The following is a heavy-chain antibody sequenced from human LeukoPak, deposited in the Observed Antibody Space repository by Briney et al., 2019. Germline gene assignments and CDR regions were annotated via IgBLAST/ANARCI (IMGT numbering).Heavy chain of an antibody. D-gene: IGHD6-19*01. CDR3: AKDRVEQWLPTDYYYYYGMDV. Sequence: PGGSLRLSCAASGFTFSSYAMSWVRQAPGKGLEWVSAISGSGGSTYYADSVKGRFTISRDNSKNTLYLQMNSLRAEDTAVYYCAKDRVEQWLPTDYYYYYGMDVWGQGTTVTVSS. J-gene: IGHJ6*02. CDR1: GFTFSSYA. V-gene: IGHV3-23*01. CDR2: ISGSGGST.